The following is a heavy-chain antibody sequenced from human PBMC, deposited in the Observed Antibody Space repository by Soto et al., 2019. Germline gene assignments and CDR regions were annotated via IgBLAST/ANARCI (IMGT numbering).Heavy chain of an antibody. D-gene: IGHD2-2*01. V-gene: IGHV3-33*01. J-gene: IGHJ6*02. CDR3: ARDVEGIVVVPVYDYYGMDV. CDR1: GFTFSSYG. Sequence: QVQLVESGGGVVQPGRSLRLSCAASGFTFSSYGMHWVRQAPGKGLEWVAVIWYDGSNKYYADSVKGRFTISRDNSKNTVYLQMNSLRAEERAVYYCARDVEGIVVVPVYDYYGMDVWGQGTRVTVSS. CDR2: IWYDGSNK.